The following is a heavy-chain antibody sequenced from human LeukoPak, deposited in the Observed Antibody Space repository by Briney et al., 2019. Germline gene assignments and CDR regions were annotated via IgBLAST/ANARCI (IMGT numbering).Heavy chain of an antibody. CDR1: GGSIRSSSYY. CDR3: ARGAAAGPSRFDP. J-gene: IGHJ5*02. V-gene: IGHV4-39*01. Sequence: PSETLSLTCTVSGGSIRSSSYYWGWIRQPPGKGLEWIGSIYYSGSTYYNPSLKSRVTISVDTSKNQFSLKLSSVTAADTAVYYCARGAAAGPSRFDPWGQGTLATVSS. CDR2: IYYSGST. D-gene: IGHD6-13*01.